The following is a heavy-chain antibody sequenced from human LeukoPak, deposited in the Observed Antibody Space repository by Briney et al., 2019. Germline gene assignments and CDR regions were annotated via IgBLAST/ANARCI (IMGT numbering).Heavy chain of an antibody. CDR3: AKDETYYYDSSGPG. D-gene: IGHD3-22*01. V-gene: IGHV3-33*05. CDR2: ISYDGSNK. CDR1: VCTFRSCG. Sequence: RSLTLSSTASVCTFRSCGREWVRQAPGKGLEWVAVISYDGSNKYYADSVKGRFTISRDNSKNTLYLQMNSLRAEDTAVYYCAKDETYYYDSSGPGWGQGTLVTVSS. J-gene: IGHJ4*02.